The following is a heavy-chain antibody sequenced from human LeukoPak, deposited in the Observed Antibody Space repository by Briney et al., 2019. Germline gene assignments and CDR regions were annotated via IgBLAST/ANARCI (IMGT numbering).Heavy chain of an antibody. CDR1: GGSFSGYY. CDR3: AGGPTIAAAGTPSYYYGMDV. D-gene: IGHD6-13*01. V-gene: IGHV4-34*01. J-gene: IGHJ6*02. CDR2: LNHSGST. Sequence: SETLSLTCAVYGGSFSGYYWSWIRQPPGKGLEWIGELNHSGSTNYNPSLKSRVTISVDTSKNQFSLKLSSVTAADTAVYYCAGGPTIAAAGTPSYYYGMDVWGQGTTVTVSS.